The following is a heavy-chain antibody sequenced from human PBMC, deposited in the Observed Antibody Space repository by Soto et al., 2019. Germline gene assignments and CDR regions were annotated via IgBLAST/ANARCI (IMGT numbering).Heavy chain of an antibody. CDR1: GGSISSGGYY. CDR3: ARDDRLQSYYYGMDV. V-gene: IGHV4-31*03. Sequence: ASETLSLTCTVSGGSISSGGYYWSWIRQHPGKGLEWIGYIYYSGSTYYNPSLKSRVTISVDTSKNQFSLKLSSVTAADTAVYYCARDDRLQSYYYGMDVWGQGTTVTVSS. D-gene: IGHD4-4*01. CDR2: IYYSGST. J-gene: IGHJ6*02.